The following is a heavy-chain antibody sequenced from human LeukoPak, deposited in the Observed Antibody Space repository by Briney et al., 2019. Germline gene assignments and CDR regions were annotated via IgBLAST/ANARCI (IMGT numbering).Heavy chain of an antibody. CDR1: GYSFTSYW. V-gene: IGHV5-51*01. CDR3: ASSAYCGGDCYGY. Sequence: GESLKISRKGSGYSFTSYWIGWVRQMPGKGLEWMGIIYPGDSDTRYSPSFQGQVTISADKSISTAYLQWSSLRASDTAMYYCASSAYCGGDCYGYWGQGTLVTVSS. CDR2: IYPGDSDT. J-gene: IGHJ4*02. D-gene: IGHD2-21*01.